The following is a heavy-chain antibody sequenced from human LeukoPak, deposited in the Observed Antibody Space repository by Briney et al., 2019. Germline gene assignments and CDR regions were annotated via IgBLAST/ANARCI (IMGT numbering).Heavy chain of an antibody. Sequence: GESLKISCHCCDSCFSNYLICLLHQMPGKGLEWMGIIYPGDSDTRYSPSFQGHGTISADKSISTAYLQWSSLKASDTAMYYCAKQRGSGGWNFYYWGQGTLVTVSS. V-gene: IGHV5-51*07. D-gene: IGHD2-15*01. J-gene: IGHJ4*02. CDR1: DSCFSNYL. CDR2: IYPGDSDT. CDR3: AKQRGSGGWNFYY.